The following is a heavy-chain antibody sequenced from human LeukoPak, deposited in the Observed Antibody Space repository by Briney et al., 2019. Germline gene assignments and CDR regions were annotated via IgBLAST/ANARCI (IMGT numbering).Heavy chain of an antibody. CDR3: ARDYSSGWYWFDP. V-gene: IGHV4-59*01. J-gene: IGHJ5*02. CDR2: IYYSGST. Sequence: SETLSLTCTVSGGSISSYYWSWIRQPPGKGLEWIGYIYYSGSTNYNPSLKSRVTISVDTSKNQFSLKLSSVTAADTAVYYCARDYSSGWYWFDPWGQGTLVTVSS. CDR1: GGSISSYY. D-gene: IGHD6-19*01.